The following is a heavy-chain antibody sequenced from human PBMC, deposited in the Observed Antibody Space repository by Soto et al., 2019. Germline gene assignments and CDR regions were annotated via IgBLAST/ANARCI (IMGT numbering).Heavy chain of an antibody. Sequence: GESLKISCKGSGYSFTSYWIGWVRQMPGKGLEWMGIIYPGDSDTRYSPSFQGQVTISADKSISTAYLQWSSLKASDTAMYYCARVPGIAAAGYYYYGMDVWGQGTTVTVS. J-gene: IGHJ6*02. CDR2: IYPGDSDT. CDR3: ARVPGIAAAGYYYYGMDV. V-gene: IGHV5-51*01. CDR1: GYSFTSYW. D-gene: IGHD6-13*01.